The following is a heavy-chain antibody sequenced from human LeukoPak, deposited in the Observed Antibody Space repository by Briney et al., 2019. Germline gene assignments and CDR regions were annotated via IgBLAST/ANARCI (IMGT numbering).Heavy chain of an antibody. J-gene: IGHJ5*02. Sequence: ASVKVSCKASGYTLTGYYTHWVRQAPGQGLEWMGWISAYNGNTNYAQKLQGRVTMTTDTSTSTAYMELRSLRSDDTAVHYCAREVSRNWFDPWGQGTLVTVSS. CDR1: GYTLTGYY. V-gene: IGHV1-18*04. CDR3: AREVSRNWFDP. CDR2: ISAYNGNT.